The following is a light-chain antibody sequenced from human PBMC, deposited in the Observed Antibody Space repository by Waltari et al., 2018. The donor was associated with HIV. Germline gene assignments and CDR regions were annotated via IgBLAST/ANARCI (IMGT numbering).Light chain of an antibody. CDR3: QQFNSWPRT. J-gene: IGKJ1*01. CDR2: GVS. CDR1: QSISSN. Sequence: EIVMTQSPATLSVSPGERATLSCRASQSISSNLAWYQQKPGQAPRLLIDGVSTRTTGTPARFSGSGSGTDFTLTISSLQSEDFAVYYCQQFNSWPRTFGPGTKVET. V-gene: IGKV3-15*01.